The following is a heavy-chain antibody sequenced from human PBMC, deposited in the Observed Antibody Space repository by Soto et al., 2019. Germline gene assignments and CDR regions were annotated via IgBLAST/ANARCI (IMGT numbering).Heavy chain of an antibody. CDR1: GFTFSSYA. CDR3: AKDRDVLLWFGEAQEYFQH. J-gene: IGHJ1*01. CDR2: ISGSGGST. Sequence: EVQLLESGGGLVQPGGSLRLSCAASGFTFSSYAMSWVRQAPGKGLEWVSAISGSGGSTYYADSVKGRFTISRDNSKNAVYLQMNSLRAEDTAVYYCAKDRDVLLWFGEAQEYFQHWGQGTLVTVSS. V-gene: IGHV3-23*01. D-gene: IGHD3-10*01.